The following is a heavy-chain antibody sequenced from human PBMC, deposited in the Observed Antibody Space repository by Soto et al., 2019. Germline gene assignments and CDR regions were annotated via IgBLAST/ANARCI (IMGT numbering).Heavy chain of an antibody. Sequence: SVKVSCKASGVTFSSYAISWVRQAPGQGLEWMGGIIPIFGTANYAQKFQGRVTITADESTSTAYMELSSLRSEDTAVYYCAKQLSYDSSGYFFGAFDIWGQGTMVTVSS. CDR3: AKQLSYDSSGYFFGAFDI. V-gene: IGHV1-69*13. D-gene: IGHD3-22*01. J-gene: IGHJ3*02. CDR1: GVTFSSYA. CDR2: IIPIFGTA.